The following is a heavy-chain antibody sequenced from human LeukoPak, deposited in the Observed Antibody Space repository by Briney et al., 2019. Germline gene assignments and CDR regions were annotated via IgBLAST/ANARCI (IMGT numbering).Heavy chain of an antibody. CDR3: ARGGSGSSDYYMDV. CDR2: ISSSSSYI. J-gene: IGHJ6*03. V-gene: IGHV3-21*01. Sequence: GGSLRLSCAASGFTFSSYSMNWVRQAPGKGLEWVSSISSSSSYIYYADSVKGRFTISRDNAKNSLYLQMNSLRAEDTAVYYCARGGSGSSDYYMDVWGKGTTVTVSS. CDR1: GFTFSSYS. D-gene: IGHD3-10*01.